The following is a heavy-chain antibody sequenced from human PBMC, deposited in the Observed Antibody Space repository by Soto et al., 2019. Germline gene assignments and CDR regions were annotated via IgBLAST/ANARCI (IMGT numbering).Heavy chain of an antibody. Sequence: PSQTLSVTCDISGDSVSSNSAGWNWIRQTPSRGLEWLGRTYYKSKWYYTYAASVKSRITVSPDTSKNQFSLQLTSVTPEDTAVYYCARGSWDDVSGHYYMDVWDKGTTVTVSS. CDR2: TYYKSKWYY. D-gene: IGHD1-1*01. CDR1: GDSVSSNSAG. CDR3: ARGSWDDVSGHYYMDV. J-gene: IGHJ6*03. V-gene: IGHV6-1*01.